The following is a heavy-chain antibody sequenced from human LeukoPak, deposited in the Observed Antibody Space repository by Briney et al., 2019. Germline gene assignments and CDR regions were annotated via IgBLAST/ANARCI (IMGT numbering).Heavy chain of an antibody. D-gene: IGHD6-13*01. V-gene: IGHV4-59*08. Sequence: SETLSLTCTVSGGSISNYYWSWIRQPPGKGLEWIGYIYYSGYTNYNPSLKNRVTISLDTSKNQFSLKLRSVTAADTAVYYCARHFSGAAAPLPFDYWGQGTLVTVSS. CDR2: IYYSGYT. J-gene: IGHJ4*02. CDR3: ARHFSGAAAPLPFDY. CDR1: GGSISNYY.